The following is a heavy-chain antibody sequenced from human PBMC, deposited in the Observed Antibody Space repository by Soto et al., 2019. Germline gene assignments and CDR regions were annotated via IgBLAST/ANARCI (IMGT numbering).Heavy chain of an antibody. CDR1: GFTFSSYG. V-gene: IGHV3-30*18. Sequence: VQLVESGGGVVQPGRSLRLSCAASGFTFSSYGMHWVRQAPGKGLEWVAVISYDGSNKYYADSVKGRFTISRDNSKNTLYLQMNSLRAEDTAVYYCAKRSPGDWFDPWGQGTLVTVSS. D-gene: IGHD7-27*01. J-gene: IGHJ5*02. CDR2: ISYDGSNK. CDR3: AKRSPGDWFDP.